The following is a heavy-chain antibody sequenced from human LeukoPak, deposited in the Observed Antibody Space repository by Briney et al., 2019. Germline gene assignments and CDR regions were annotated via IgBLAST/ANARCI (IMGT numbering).Heavy chain of an antibody. V-gene: IGHV1-46*01. Sequence: ASVKVSCTASGYTFTSYYMHWVRQAPGQGLEWMGIINPSGGSTSYAQKFQGRVTMTRDTSTSTVYMELSSLRSEDTAVYYCARDFTTYYDFWRGYSGHNWFDPWGQGTLVTVSS. CDR1: GYTFTSYY. J-gene: IGHJ5*02. D-gene: IGHD3-3*01. CDR3: ARDFTTYYDFWRGYSGHNWFDP. CDR2: INPSGGST.